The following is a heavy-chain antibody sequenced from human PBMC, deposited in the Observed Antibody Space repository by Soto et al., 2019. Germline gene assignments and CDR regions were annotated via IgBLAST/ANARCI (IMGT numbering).Heavy chain of an antibody. CDR1: GYSFNDYW. J-gene: IGHJ5*02. D-gene: IGHD5-12*01. CDR2: TYPGNSDV. V-gene: IGHV5-51*03. CDR3: ARASRGIYPLINWFDP. Sequence: EVRLVQSASEVRPPGESLRISCKASGYSFNDYWIAWMRQMPGKGLEWMGITYPGNSDVKYSPSFQGQVTMSADQSLTTAYLQWSSLRASDTATYYCARASRGIYPLINWFDPWGQGTLVTVSP.